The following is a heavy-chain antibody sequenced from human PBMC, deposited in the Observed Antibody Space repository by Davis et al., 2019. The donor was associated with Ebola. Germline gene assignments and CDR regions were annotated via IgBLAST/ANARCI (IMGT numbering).Heavy chain of an antibody. CDR3: ARLGWNYLDYYYYGMDV. J-gene: IGHJ6*02. CDR1: GGSISSGGYY. D-gene: IGHD1-7*01. Sequence: PSETLSLTCTVSGGSISSGGYYWSWIRQHPGKGLEWIGYIYYSGSTYYNPSLKSRVTISVDTSKNQFSLKLSSVTAADTAVYYCARLGWNYLDYYYYGMDVWGQGTTVTVSS. CDR2: IYYSGST. V-gene: IGHV4-31*03.